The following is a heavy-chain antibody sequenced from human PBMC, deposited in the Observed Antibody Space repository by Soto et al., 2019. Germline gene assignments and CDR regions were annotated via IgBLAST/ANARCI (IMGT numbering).Heavy chain of an antibody. CDR2: ISGSGGNT. D-gene: IGHD7-27*01. J-gene: IGHJ6*02. V-gene: IGHV3-23*01. Sequence: GESLKISCAASGFIFSSYAMSWVRQAPGKGLEWVSVISGSGGNTYYADSVKGRFTISRDSSKNTLCLQLNSLRAEDTAVYYCAREPWGGEYGMDVWGQGTTVTVSS. CDR1: GFIFSSYA. CDR3: AREPWGGEYGMDV.